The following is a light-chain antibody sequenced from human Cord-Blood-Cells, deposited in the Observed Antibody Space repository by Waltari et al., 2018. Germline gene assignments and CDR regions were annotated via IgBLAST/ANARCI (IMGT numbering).Light chain of an antibody. CDR3: QKYNSARQT. J-gene: IGKJ1*01. CDR1: QGISNY. Sequence: DIQMTQSPSSLSASVGDKVTITCRASQGISNYLAWYQQKPGKVPKLLIYAASTLQSGVPSRFSGSGSGTDFTLTISSLQPEDVATDYCQKYNSARQTFGQGTKVEIK. CDR2: AAS. V-gene: IGKV1-27*01.